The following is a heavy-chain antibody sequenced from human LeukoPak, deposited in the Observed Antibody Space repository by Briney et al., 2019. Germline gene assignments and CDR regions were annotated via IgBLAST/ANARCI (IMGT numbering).Heavy chain of an antibody. V-gene: IGHV3-30*02. J-gene: IGHJ4*02. Sequence: PGGSLRLSCAASGFTFSSYGMYWVRQAPGRGLEWAAYIRHDGNNKHYTDSVKGRFTISRDNSKNMLFLQMNGLRPEDTAVYYCAKPGVGTASAVGFDNWGQGTLVTVSS. CDR1: GFTFSSYG. CDR3: AKPGVGTASAVGFDN. D-gene: IGHD1-1*01. CDR2: IRHDGNNK.